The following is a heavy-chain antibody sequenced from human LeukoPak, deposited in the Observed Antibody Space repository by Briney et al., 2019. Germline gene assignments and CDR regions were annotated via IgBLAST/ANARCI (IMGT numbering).Heavy chain of an antibody. Sequence: ASVKVSCKASGYTFTGYYMHWVRQAPGQGLEWMGRINPNSGGTNYAQKFQGRVTMTRDTSISTAYMELSRLRSDDTAVYYCASHLYSSSWSDAFDIWGQGIMVTVSS. D-gene: IGHD6-13*01. V-gene: IGHV1-2*06. CDR3: ASHLYSSSWSDAFDI. J-gene: IGHJ3*02. CDR1: GYTFTGYY. CDR2: INPNSGGT.